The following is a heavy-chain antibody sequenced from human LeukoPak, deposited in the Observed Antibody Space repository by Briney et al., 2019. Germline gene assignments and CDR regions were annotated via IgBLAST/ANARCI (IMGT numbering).Heavy chain of an antibody. J-gene: IGHJ3*02. D-gene: IGHD2-2*01. V-gene: IGHV4-59*01. Sequence: PSETLSLTCTVSGGSISSYYWSWIRQPPGKGLEWIGYIYYSGSTNYNPSLKSRVTISVDTSKNQFSLKLSSVTAADTAVYYCARGDIVVVPAAGDALDIWGQGTMVTISS. CDR1: GGSISSYY. CDR3: ARGDIVVVPAAGDALDI. CDR2: IYYSGST.